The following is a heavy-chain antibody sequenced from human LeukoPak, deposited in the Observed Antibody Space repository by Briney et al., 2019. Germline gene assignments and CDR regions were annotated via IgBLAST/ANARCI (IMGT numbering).Heavy chain of an antibody. CDR1: GLSLNNYA. CDR3: ARVAKYYYGSETYYFFEH. D-gene: IGHD3-10*01. Sequence: PGGSLRLSCTASGLSLNNYAMSWVRQVPGKGLEWVSASSSSDDGKWYAESVRGRFTISRDNAKNSLYLQMNSLRAEDTAVYYCARVAKYYYGSETYYFFEHWGQGTPVSASS. CDR2: SSSSDDGK. J-gene: IGHJ4*02. V-gene: IGHV3-21*01.